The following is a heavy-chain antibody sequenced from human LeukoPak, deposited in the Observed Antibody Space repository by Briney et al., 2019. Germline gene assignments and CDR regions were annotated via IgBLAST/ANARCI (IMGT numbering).Heavy chain of an antibody. CDR1: GFTFSSYA. J-gene: IGHJ6*03. V-gene: IGHV3-23*01. D-gene: IGHD6-13*01. CDR3: AKGKKQLVGDYYYYYYMDV. Sequence: GGSLRLSCAASGFTFSSYAMSWVRQAPGKGLEWASAISGSGGSTYYADSVKGRFTISRDNSKNTLYLQMNSLRAEDTAVYYCAKGKKQLVGDYYYYYYMDVWGKGTTVTVSS. CDR2: ISGSGGST.